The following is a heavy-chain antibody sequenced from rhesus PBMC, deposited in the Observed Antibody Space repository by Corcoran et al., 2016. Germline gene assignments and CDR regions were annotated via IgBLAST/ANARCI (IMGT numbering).Heavy chain of an antibody. CDR1: GGSIRGGYG. CDR3: AREIPREWLLLLSDAFDF. Sequence: QVQLQESGPGLLKPSDTLSLTCAVSGGSIRGGYGWGWIREPPGKGLEWVGSIYSSNGNTFYNPSLKSRVTISTDTSKNQFSLKLSSVTAADTAVYYCAREIPREWLLLLSDAFDFWGQGLRVTVSS. J-gene: IGHJ3*01. D-gene: IGHD2-33*01. CDR2: IYSSNGNT. V-gene: IGHV4S7*01.